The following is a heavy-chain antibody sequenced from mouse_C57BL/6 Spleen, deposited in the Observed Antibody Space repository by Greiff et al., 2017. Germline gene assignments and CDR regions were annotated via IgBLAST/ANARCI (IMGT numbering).Heavy chain of an antibody. Sequence: QVQLQQPGAELVKPGASVKMSCKASGYTFTSYWITWVKQRPGQGLEWIGDIYPGSGSTNYNEKLKSKAKMTVAPSYSTAYMQLSSLTSEDSAVYYCAREDYYSSSSPFDYWGQGTTLTVSS. V-gene: IGHV1-55*01. CDR1: GYTFTSYW. D-gene: IGHD1-1*01. J-gene: IGHJ2*01. CDR2: IYPGSGST. CDR3: AREDYYSSSSPFDY.